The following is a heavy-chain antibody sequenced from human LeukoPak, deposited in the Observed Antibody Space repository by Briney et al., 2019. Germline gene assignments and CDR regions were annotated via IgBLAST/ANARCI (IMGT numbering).Heavy chain of an antibody. J-gene: IGHJ4*02. CDR1: GITFNNYA. Sequence: GGSLRLSCVASGITFNNYAVSWVRQAPEKGVDWVSVISGSAHKIRYADSVKGRFTISRDNSENIVYLQMNNLRVEDTAVYYCAGRLTGYSSGYIHWGQGTLVTVSS. CDR3: AGRLTGYSSGYIH. D-gene: IGHD5-18*01. CDR2: ISGSAHKI. V-gene: IGHV3-23*01.